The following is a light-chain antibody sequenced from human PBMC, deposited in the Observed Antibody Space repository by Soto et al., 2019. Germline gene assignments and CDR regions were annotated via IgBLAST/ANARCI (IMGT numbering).Light chain of an antibody. J-gene: IGKJ5*01. CDR3: QQRFT. Sequence: DIMLTQSPATLSLSLGERATLSCRASQSVSSYLAWYQQKPGQAPRLLIDDVSNSATSIPARFSGSGSGTDFTLTISSLKPADFAVYYCQQRFTFGQGTRLEIK. CDR2: DVS. V-gene: IGKV3-11*01. CDR1: QSVSSY.